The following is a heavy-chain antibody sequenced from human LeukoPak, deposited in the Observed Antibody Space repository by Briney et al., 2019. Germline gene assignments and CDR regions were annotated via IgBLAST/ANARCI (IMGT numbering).Heavy chain of an antibody. Sequence: SETLSRTCAVYGGSFSGYYWSWIRQPPGKGLEWIGEINHSGSTNYNPSLKSRVTISVDTSKNQFSLKLSSVTAADTAVYYCARSYRISYYDSSGYYYWGQGTLVTVSS. CDR3: ARSYRISYYDSSGYYY. J-gene: IGHJ4*02. CDR2: INHSGST. D-gene: IGHD3-22*01. V-gene: IGHV4-34*01. CDR1: GGSFSGYY.